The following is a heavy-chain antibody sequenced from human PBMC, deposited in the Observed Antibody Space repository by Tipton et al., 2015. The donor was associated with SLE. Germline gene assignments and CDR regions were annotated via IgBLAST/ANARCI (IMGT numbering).Heavy chain of an antibody. CDR2: IYYSGST. V-gene: IGHV4-39*07. Sequence: TLSLTCTVSGGSISSSSYYWGWIRQPPGKGLEWIGSIYYSGSTYYNPSLKSRVPISVDTSKNQFSLKLSSVTAADTAVYYCARRYSSSWYERGLDYWGQGTLVTVSS. CDR1: GGSISSSSYY. J-gene: IGHJ4*02. D-gene: IGHD6-13*01. CDR3: ARRYSSSWYERGLDY.